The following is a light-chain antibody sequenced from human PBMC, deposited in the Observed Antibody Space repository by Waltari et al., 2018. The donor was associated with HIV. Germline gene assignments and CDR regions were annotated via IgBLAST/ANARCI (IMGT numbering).Light chain of an antibody. CDR2: DNN. V-gene: IGLV1-51*01. CDR3: GTWDTGLSVLV. Sequence: QSVSKHPPSRSAAPGRRVTCSRPGSSTNSGNNGFPGNKLDPETPPKLLVYDNNKRPSGIPDRFSASQSGTSATLVIAGLQAGDEADYFCGTWDTGLSVLVFGGGTKLTVL. CDR1: STNSGNNG. J-gene: IGLJ3*02.